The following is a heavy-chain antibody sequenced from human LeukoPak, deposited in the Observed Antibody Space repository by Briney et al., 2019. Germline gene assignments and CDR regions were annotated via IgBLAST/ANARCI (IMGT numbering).Heavy chain of an antibody. J-gene: IGHJ6*02. CDR1: GYTFTSYA. CDR2: INAGNGNT. CDR3: ASYYGDYDPNYYYYGMDV. Sequence: ASVKVSCKASGYTFTSYAMHWVRQAPGQRLEWMGWINAGNGNTKYSQKFQGRVTITRDTSASTAYMELRSLRSDDTAVYYCASYYGDYDPNYYYYGMDVWGQGTTVTVSS. V-gene: IGHV1-3*01. D-gene: IGHD4-17*01.